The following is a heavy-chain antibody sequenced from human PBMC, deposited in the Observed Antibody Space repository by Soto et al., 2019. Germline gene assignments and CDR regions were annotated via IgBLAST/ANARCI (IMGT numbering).Heavy chain of an antibody. CDR3: ARELTYSSVAQGTFDY. CDR1: AGTFSSHA. V-gene: IGHV1-69*13. CDR2: IIPIFRTA. D-gene: IGHD6-19*01. J-gene: IGHJ4*02. Sequence: VKGSFKGFAGTFSSHAISWVRQAREQGLEGMGGIIPIFRTANYAQKFQGRVTITADESTSTAYMELSSLRSEDTAVYYCARELTYSSVAQGTFDYWGQGTLVTVYS.